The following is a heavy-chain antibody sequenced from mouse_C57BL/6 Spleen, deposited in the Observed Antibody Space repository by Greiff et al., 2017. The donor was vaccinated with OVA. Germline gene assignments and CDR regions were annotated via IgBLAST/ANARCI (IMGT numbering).Heavy chain of an antibody. J-gene: IGHJ2*01. D-gene: IGHD2-4*01. CDR1: GYTFTSYW. CDR3: ARWGLRRGSFDY. CDR2: IYPGSGST. Sequence: QVQLQQPGAELVKPGASVKMSCKASGYTFTSYWITWVKQRPGQGLEWIGDIYPGSGSTNYNEKFKSKATLTVDTSSSTAYMQLSSLTSEDSAVYYCARWGLRRGSFDYWGQGTTLTVSS. V-gene: IGHV1-55*01.